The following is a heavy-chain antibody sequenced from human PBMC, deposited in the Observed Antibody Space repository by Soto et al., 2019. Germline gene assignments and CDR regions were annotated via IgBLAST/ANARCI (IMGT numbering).Heavy chain of an antibody. CDR1: GGSISSGGYY. CDR3: ARALRFLEWPDSGYFDY. J-gene: IGHJ4*02. Sequence: QVQLQESGPGLVKPSQTLSLTCTVSGGSISSGGYYWSWIRQHPGKGLEWIGYIYYSGSTYYNPSLKCRVTISVDTSKNHFSLKLSSVTAADTAVYSGARALRFLEWPDSGYFDYWGQGTLVTVSS. V-gene: IGHV4-31*03. CDR2: IYYSGST. D-gene: IGHD3-3*01.